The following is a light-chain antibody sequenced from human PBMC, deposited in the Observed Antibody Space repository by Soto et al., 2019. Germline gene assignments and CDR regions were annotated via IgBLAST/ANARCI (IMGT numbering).Light chain of an antibody. CDR1: QSISSW. CDR2: KAS. J-gene: IGKJ1*01. V-gene: IGKV1-5*03. Sequence: DIQMTQSPSTLSASVGDRVTITCRASQSISSWLAWYQQKPGKAPKLLIYKASSLESGVPSRFSGSGSGTEFTLTISSLQPDDFETYHCQQYNSYWTFGQGTKVEIK. CDR3: QQYNSYWT.